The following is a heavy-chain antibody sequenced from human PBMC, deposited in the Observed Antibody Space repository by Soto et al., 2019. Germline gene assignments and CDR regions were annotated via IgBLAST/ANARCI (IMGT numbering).Heavy chain of an antibody. Sequence: GSLRLSCAASGFTFDDYAMHWIRQAPGKGLEWLSYISPGSRYPAYADSVKGRFTISRDNAKRSLYLQMMSLTAEDTAIYYCVRGGGGGLFDPWGQGTMVTVSS. CDR2: ISPGSRYP. CDR3: VRGGGGGLFDP. J-gene: IGHJ5*02. V-gene: IGHV3-11*06. CDR1: GFTFDDYA. D-gene: IGHD2-15*01.